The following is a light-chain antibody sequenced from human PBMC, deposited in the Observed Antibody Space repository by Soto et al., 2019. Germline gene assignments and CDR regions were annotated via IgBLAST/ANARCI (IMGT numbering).Light chain of an antibody. Sequence: MTQSPRSLPVTPGEPASISCRSSQSLLHSNGYNYLAWYQQKPGKAPKLLISDAYSLETGVPSRFSGSGSGTEFTLTISSLQPDDFATYYCQHYNSYSEAFGQGTNVDIK. J-gene: IGKJ1*01. CDR1: QSLLHSNGYNY. CDR3: QHYNSYSEA. CDR2: DAY. V-gene: IGKV1-5*01.